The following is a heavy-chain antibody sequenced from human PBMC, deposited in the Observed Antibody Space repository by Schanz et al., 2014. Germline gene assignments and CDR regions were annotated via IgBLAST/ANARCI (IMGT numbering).Heavy chain of an antibody. D-gene: IGHD3-10*01. V-gene: IGHV3-23*04. CDR1: GFSFGSYA. J-gene: IGHJ6*02. Sequence: VHLVESGGGVVQPGGSLRLSCAASGFSFGSYAMSWVRQAPGRGLEWVSALSARGHRTQYADSVKGRFTISRDNSKNTLYLQMNSLRAEDTAVYYCRLWFGELYYGMDVWGQGTTVTVSS. CDR3: RLWFGELYYGMDV. CDR2: LSARGHRT.